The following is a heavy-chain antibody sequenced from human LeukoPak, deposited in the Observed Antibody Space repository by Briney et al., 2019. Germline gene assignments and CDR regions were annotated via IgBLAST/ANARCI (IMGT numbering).Heavy chain of an antibody. J-gene: IGHJ4*02. Sequence: GKSLRLSCAASGFSFGSYGIHWVRQAPGKGLEWVAVISHEGSQTYYADPVRGRFTISRDNAKNSLYLQMNSLRAGDTAVYYCARERQDSSGYSHFDYWGQGTLVTVSS. D-gene: IGHD3-22*01. V-gene: IGHV3-30*03. CDR3: ARERQDSSGYSHFDY. CDR1: GFSFGSYG. CDR2: ISHEGSQT.